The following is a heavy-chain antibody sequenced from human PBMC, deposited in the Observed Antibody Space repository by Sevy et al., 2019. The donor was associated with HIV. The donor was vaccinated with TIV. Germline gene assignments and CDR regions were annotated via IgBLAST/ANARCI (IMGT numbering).Heavy chain of an antibody. CDR3: ARGGDFNDRSAKRDFDY. CDR1: GFTFSNYG. J-gene: IGHJ4*02. CDR2: IWNDGSNK. V-gene: IGHV3-33*01. Sequence: GGSLRLSCAASGFTFSNYGMHWVRQAPGKGLEGVAVIWNDGSNKYYADSVKGRFTISRDNSKNTLYLQMNSLRVEETAVYFCARGGDFNDRSAKRDFDYWGQGTLVTVSS. D-gene: IGHD3-22*01.